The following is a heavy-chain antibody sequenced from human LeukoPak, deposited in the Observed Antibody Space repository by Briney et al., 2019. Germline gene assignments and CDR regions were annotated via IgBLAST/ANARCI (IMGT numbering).Heavy chain of an antibody. CDR3: EGTDSGSYSRWFDY. Sequence: GGSLRLSCAACGFTFSSYSMKWVRQAPGKGLEWVSYISSSSSIIYYADSVKGRFTVSRDNAKNSLYLQMNSLRAEDTAVYYSEGTDSGSYSRWFDYWGQGTLVTVSS. CDR2: ISSSSSII. V-gene: IGHV3-48*01. D-gene: IGHD1-26*01. CDR1: GFTFSSYS. J-gene: IGHJ4*02.